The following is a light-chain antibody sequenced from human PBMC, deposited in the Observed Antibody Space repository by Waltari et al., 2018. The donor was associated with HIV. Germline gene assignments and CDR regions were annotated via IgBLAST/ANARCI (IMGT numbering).Light chain of an antibody. CDR2: DVS. CDR1: LSNP. J-gene: IGKJ2*01. V-gene: IGKV3-11*01. CDR3: QVRFNWPPSYT. Sequence: EHVFTQSPDTMYLSPGDRPTLSCRASLSNPLAWYQQKPGQAPRLLVYDVSKRAADIPARFNGSGAGTDFTLTIDSLEPEDSAVYYCQVRFNWPPSYTFGQGTKLEMK.